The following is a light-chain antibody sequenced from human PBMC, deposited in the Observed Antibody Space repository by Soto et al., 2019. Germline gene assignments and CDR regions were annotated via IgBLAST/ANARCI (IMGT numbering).Light chain of an antibody. Sequence: DIQMTQSQSSLSASAGDRVTISCRASQSIRSYVNWYQQKPEKDPKLLIYAASSLQRGVPSRFSGGGSGTDFNLTISSLQTEDFATYECQQRYSTTPTFGQGTKFDIK. CDR1: QSIRSY. CDR2: AAS. CDR3: QQRYSTTPT. J-gene: IGKJ1*01. V-gene: IGKV1-39*01.